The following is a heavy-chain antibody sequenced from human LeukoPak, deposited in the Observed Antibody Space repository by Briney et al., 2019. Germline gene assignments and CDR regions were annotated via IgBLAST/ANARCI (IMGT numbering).Heavy chain of an antibody. CDR3: ARLGYSYGRGAFDI. Sequence: SETLSLTCTVSGGSISSSSYYWGWIRQPPGKGLEWIGSIYYSGSTYYNPSLKSRVTISVDTSKNRFSLKLSSVTAADTAVYYCARLGYSYGRGAFDIWGQGTMVTVSS. V-gene: IGHV4-39*01. J-gene: IGHJ3*02. CDR2: IYYSGST. D-gene: IGHD5-18*01. CDR1: GGSISSSSYY.